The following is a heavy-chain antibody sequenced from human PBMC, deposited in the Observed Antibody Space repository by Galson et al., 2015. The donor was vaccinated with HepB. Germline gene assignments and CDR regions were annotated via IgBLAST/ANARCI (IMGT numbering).Heavy chain of an antibody. Sequence: SVKVSCKASGYIFSSFAIHWVRQAPGQRLEWMGWINAGNDRAIYSQKFQGRITITKNKSASTAYMELSSLKSEDTALYYCASPHAFWSGAFDYWGQGTLVSVSS. CDR1: GYIFSSFA. D-gene: IGHD3-3*01. V-gene: IGHV1-3*01. J-gene: IGHJ4*02. CDR2: INAGNDRA. CDR3: ASPHAFWSGAFDY.